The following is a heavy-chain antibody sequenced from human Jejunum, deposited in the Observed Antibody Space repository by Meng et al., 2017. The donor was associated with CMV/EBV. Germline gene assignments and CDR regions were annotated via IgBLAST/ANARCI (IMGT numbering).Heavy chain of an antibody. J-gene: IGHJ4*02. D-gene: IGHD2-8*01. CDR3: ARDFVRGQTY. V-gene: IGHV1-2*06. CDR2: INPNTGGT. Sequence: QVQLVQSGAEAKEPGASVTVSCKASGYKFSDYYIHWVRQAPGQGLEWMGRINPNTGGTNLEQRFQGRVSMTRDASITTAFMELSRLRYDDTAVYYCARDFVRGQTYWGQGTLVTVSS. CDR1: GYKFSDYY.